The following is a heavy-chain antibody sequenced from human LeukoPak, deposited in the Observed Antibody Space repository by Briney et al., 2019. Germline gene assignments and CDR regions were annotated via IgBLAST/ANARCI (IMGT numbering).Heavy chain of an antibody. CDR1: GYTXTDYY. CDR3: ARHRGDF. V-gene: IGHV1-2*02. Sequence: ASVMLSCKASGYTXTDYYMHRVRQAPGQGLEWMEWINPNSGGTKYVQKFQGRVTMTRDTSISTAYMELSRLTSDDTAVYYCARHRGDFWGQGTLVTVSS. J-gene: IGHJ4*02. CDR2: INPNSGGT. D-gene: IGHD3-16*02.